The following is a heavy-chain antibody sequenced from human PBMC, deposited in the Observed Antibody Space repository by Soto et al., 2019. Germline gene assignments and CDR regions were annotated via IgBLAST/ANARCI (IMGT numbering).Heavy chain of an antibody. CDR1: GGSISSSSYY. J-gene: IGHJ4*02. Sequence: PSETLSLTCTVSGGSISSSSYYWGWIRQPPGKGLEWIGSIYYSGSTYYNPSLKSRVTISVDTSKNQFSLKLSSVTAADTAVYYCARLHLDGYSYGYFDYWGQGTLVTVSS. D-gene: IGHD5-18*01. V-gene: IGHV4-39*01. CDR3: ARLHLDGYSYGYFDY. CDR2: IYYSGST.